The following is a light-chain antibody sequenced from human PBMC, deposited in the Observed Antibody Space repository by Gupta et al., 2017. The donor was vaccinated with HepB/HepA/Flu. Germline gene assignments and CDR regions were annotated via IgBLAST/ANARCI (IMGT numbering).Light chain of an antibody. CDR1: NIGTNS. Sequence: SYVLTQPPSVSVAPGQTARLTCCGINIGTNSVHWYQQKPGKAPVMVVYDDSGRTSGSPERFSGSNSGTTATLTISRVEAEDEADYYCKDGDNSRHHWVVGGGTKLTVL. J-gene: IGLJ2*01. CDR3: KDGDNSRHHWV. V-gene: IGLV3-21*02. CDR2: DDS.